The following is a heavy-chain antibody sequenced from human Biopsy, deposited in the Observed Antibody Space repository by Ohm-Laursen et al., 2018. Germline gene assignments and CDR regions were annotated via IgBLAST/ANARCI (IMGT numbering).Heavy chain of an antibody. Sequence: SLRLSCAASGFTFSSYGMHWVRQAPGKGLEWVAVISYDGSGEYYADSLQGRFTISRDNSKNTLYLQMNSLRAEDTALYYCARGGQGGFLEWLFIGWGQGTLVTVSS. CDR1: GFTFSSYG. J-gene: IGHJ4*02. D-gene: IGHD3-3*01. CDR3: ARGGQGGFLEWLFIG. V-gene: IGHV3-33*05. CDR2: ISYDGSGE.